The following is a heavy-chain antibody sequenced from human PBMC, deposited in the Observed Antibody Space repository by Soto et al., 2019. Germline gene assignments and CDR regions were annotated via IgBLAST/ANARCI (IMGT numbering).Heavy chain of an antibody. V-gene: IGHV1-3*01. D-gene: IGHD3-10*01. CDR3: AREGLVRGVLRGIRFDP. Sequence: QVQLVQSGAEVKKSGASVKVSCEASGYIFTDYTIHWVRQAPGQRLELMGWINAGNGDTKYSHQFQGRVTFSRDTSASTVYMELSSLRSADTAVYYCAREGLVRGVLRGIRFDPWGQGPLVTVSS. CDR1: GYIFTDYT. CDR2: INAGNGDT. J-gene: IGHJ5*02.